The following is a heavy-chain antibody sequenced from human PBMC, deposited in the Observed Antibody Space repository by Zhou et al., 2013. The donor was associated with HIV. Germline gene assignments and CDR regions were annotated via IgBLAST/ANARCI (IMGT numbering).Heavy chain of an antibody. CDR2: ISGSGGTT. CDR3: AKRVNEIRGVISYFDY. D-gene: IGHD3-10*01. V-gene: IGHV3-23*01. CDR1: GFTFRNYA. Sequence: EVQLLESGGGLVKPGGSLRLSCAASGFTFRNYAMSWVRQAPGKGLEWVSIISGSGGTTYYADSVKGRFTISRDNSKHSLYLQMNSLRAEDTAVYYCAKRVNEIRGVISYFDYWGQGPWSPSPQ. J-gene: IGHJ4*02.